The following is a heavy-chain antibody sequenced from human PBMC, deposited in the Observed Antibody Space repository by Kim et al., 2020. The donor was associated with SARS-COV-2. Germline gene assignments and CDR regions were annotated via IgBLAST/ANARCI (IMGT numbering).Heavy chain of an antibody. V-gene: IGHV3-21*01. Sequence: GGSLRLSCAASGFTFSSYSMNWVRQAPGKGLEWVSSISSSSSYIYYADSVKGRFTISRDNAKNSLYLQMNSLRAEDTAVYYCARAGSMTGYYKSDYWGQGTLVTVSS. D-gene: IGHD3-9*01. CDR2: ISSSSSYI. CDR1: GFTFSSYS. J-gene: IGHJ4*02. CDR3: ARAGSMTGYYKSDY.